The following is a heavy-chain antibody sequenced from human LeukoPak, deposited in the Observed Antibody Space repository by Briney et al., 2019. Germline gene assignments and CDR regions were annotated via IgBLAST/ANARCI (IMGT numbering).Heavy chain of an antibody. CDR3: ATDNCSGGSCLFDY. CDR1: GYTLTELS. D-gene: IGHD2-15*01. V-gene: IGHV1-24*01. J-gene: IGHJ4*02. CDR2: FDPEDGET. Sequence: ASVKVSCKVSGYTLTELSMHWVRQAPGKGLELMGGFDPEDGETIYAQKFQGRVTMTEDTSTDTAHMELSSLRSEDTAVYYCATDNCSGGSCLFDYWGQGTLVTVSS.